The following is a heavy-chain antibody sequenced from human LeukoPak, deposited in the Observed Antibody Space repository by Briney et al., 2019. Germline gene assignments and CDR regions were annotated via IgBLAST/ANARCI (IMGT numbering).Heavy chain of an antibody. CDR3: AKDGGIAAAGTSVYFDH. D-gene: IGHD6-13*01. CDR2: VWYDGTKK. Sequence: GGSLRLSCAASGFPFSTYDMHWVRQAPGKGLEWVAVVWYDGTKKNYADSVKGRFTISRDNSKNTMYLQMNSLRAEDTAVYYCAKDGGIAAAGTSVYFDHWGQGTLVTVSS. V-gene: IGHV3-33*06. J-gene: IGHJ4*02. CDR1: GFPFSTYD.